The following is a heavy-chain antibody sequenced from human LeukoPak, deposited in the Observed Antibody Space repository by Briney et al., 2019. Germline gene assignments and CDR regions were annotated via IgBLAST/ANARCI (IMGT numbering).Heavy chain of an antibody. Sequence: SETLSLTCTVSSGSISSYYWSWIRQPPGKGLEWIGYIYYSGSTNYNPSLKSRVTISVDTSKNQFSLKLSSVTAADTAVYYCARATIYSGAIAFDIWGQGTMVTVSS. CDR1: SGSISSYY. V-gene: IGHV4-59*01. CDR2: IYYSGST. J-gene: IGHJ3*02. CDR3: ARATIYSGAIAFDI. D-gene: IGHD2/OR15-2a*01.